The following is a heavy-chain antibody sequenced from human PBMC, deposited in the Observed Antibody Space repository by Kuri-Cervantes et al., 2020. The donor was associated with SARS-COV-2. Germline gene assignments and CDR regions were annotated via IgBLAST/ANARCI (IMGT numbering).Heavy chain of an antibody. CDR2: INHSGST. CDR1: GGSFSGYY. Sequence: SETLSLTCAVYGGSFSGYYWSWIRQPPGKGLEWIGEINHSGSTNYNPSLKSRVTISVDTSKNQFSLKLSSVTAADTAVYYCARGPRDFWSGYYAYYYMDVWGKGTTVTVSS. D-gene: IGHD3-3*01. CDR3: ARGPRDFWSGYYAYYYMDV. V-gene: IGHV4-34*01. J-gene: IGHJ6*03.